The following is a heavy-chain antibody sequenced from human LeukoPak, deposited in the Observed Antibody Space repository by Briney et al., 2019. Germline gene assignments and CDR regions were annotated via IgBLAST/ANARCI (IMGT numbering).Heavy chain of an antibody. CDR1: GFTFSSYA. Sequence: GGSLRLSCAASGFTFSSYAMSWVRQAPGKGLEWVSAISGSGGSTYYADSVKGRFTISRDNAKNSLYLQMNSLRAEDTAVYYCARGIAPRPSFGYWGQGTLVTVSS. J-gene: IGHJ4*02. D-gene: IGHD6-6*01. V-gene: IGHV3-23*01. CDR3: ARGIAPRPSFGY. CDR2: ISGSGGST.